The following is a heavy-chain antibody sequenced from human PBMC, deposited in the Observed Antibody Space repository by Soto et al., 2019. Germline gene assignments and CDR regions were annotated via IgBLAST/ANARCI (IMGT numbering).Heavy chain of an antibody. V-gene: IGHV4-59*08. Sequence: SETLSLTCTVSGGSISSYYWSWIRQPPGKGLEWIGYSYYSGSTNYNPSLKSRVTISVDTSKNQFSLKLSSVTAADTAVYYCARGRLHLGELSSKAFDYWGQGTLVTVSS. CDR1: GGSISSYY. J-gene: IGHJ4*02. D-gene: IGHD3-16*02. CDR2: SYYSGST. CDR3: ARGRLHLGELSSKAFDY.